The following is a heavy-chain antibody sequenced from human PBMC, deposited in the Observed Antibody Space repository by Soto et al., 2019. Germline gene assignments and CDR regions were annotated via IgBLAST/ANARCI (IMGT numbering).Heavy chain of an antibody. J-gene: IGHJ5*02. Sequence: SEILSLTCAVYGGSFSGYYWSWIRQPPGKGLEWIGEINHSGSTNYNPSLKSRVTISVDTSKNHFSLKLSSVTAADTAVYYCARGALRIRRAAAAWLGWFDPWAQEPLVPVSS. CDR3: ARGALRIRRAAAAWLGWFDP. CDR1: GGSFSGYY. V-gene: IGHV4-34*01. D-gene: IGHD6-13*01. CDR2: INHSGST.